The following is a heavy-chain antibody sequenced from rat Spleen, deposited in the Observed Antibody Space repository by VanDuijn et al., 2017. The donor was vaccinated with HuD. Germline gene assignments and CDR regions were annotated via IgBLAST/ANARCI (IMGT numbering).Heavy chain of an antibody. CDR3: ARRDVYYGPVFFDY. Sequence: EVQLVESGGGLVQPGRSLKLSCAASGFTFSNYGMAWVRQTPTKGLEWVASVSTGGGNTYYRDSVKGRFTISRDNAKSTLFLHMDSLRSEDTATYYCARRDVYYGPVFFDYWGQGVMVTVSS. CDR2: VSTGGGNT. V-gene: IGHV5S23*01. D-gene: IGHD1-6*01. CDR1: GFTFSNYG. J-gene: IGHJ2*01.